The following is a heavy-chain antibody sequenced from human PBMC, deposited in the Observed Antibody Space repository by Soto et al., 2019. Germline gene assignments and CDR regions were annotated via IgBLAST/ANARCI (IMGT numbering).Heavy chain of an antibody. V-gene: IGHV3-23*01. CDR1: GFTFSSYA. CDR3: AKVPVRRRYTQYGAHGINYYSYYGMDV. CDR2: ISGSGGST. Sequence: EVQLLESGGGLVQPGGSLRLSCAASGFTFSSYAMSWVRQAPGKGLEWVSAISGSGGSTYYADSVKGRFTISRDNSKNTLYLQMNRQSAEDTAVYYSAKVPVRRRYTQYGAHGINYYSYYGMDVWGQGTTVTVSS. J-gene: IGHJ6*02. D-gene: IGHD4-17*01.